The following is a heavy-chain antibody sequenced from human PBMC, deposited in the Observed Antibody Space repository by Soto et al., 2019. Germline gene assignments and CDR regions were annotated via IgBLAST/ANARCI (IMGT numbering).Heavy chain of an antibody. CDR2: INYSGST. D-gene: IGHD2-15*01. Sequence: PSETLSLTCTVSGGSVSSGSYYWSWIRQPPGKGLEWIGYINYSGSTNYNPSLKSRVTISVDTSKNQFSLKLSSVTAADTAVYYCAIPFVVVVGNMDVWGQGTTVTVSS. CDR1: GGSVSSGSYY. V-gene: IGHV4-61*01. CDR3: AIPFVVVVGNMDV. J-gene: IGHJ6*02.